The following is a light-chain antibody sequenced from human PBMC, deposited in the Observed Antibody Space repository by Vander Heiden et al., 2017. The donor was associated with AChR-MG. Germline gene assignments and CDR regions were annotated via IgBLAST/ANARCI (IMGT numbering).Light chain of an antibody. J-gene: IGLJ1*01. Sequence: QSALTQPASVSGSPGQSITLSSTGTSSDVGGYHYISWYQHHPGKAPKLIIYDVSKRPSGVSNRVSGSKSGNTASLTISGRQAEDEADDYCSSYTINTTRVFGTGTKVTVV. CDR1: SSDVGGYHY. V-gene: IGLV2-14*03. CDR3: SSYTINTTRV. CDR2: DVS.